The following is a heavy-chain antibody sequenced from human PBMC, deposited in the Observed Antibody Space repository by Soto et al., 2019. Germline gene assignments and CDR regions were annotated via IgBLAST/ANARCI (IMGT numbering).Heavy chain of an antibody. J-gene: IGHJ4*02. CDR1: GGTFSSYA. Sequence: QVQLVQSGAEVKKPGSSVKVSCKASGGTFSSYAISWVRQAPGQGLEWMGGIIPIFGTANYAQKFQGRVTLTADESRSTGYMELSSLRSEDTAVYYCARDDTAAAGILSRVVWGQGTLVTVSS. CDR2: IIPIFGTA. V-gene: IGHV1-69*12. D-gene: IGHD6-13*01. CDR3: ARDDTAAAGILSRVV.